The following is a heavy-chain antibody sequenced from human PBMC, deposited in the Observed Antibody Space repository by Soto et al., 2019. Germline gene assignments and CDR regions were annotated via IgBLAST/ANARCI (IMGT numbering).Heavy chain of an antibody. CDR1: GFSLTTRPVG. J-gene: IGHJ4*02. Sequence: QITLKESGRTLVKPTQTLTLTCTFSGFSLTTRPVGVGWIRQPPGQALEWLALIYWDDDKRYNPSLKTRVTITKDTSKNQVVLTMTNTDPVDTATYYCAHRQLYNGSWNEGTFDYWGQGALVTVSS. CDR2: IYWDDDK. D-gene: IGHD1-1*01. V-gene: IGHV2-5*02. CDR3: AHRQLYNGSWNEGTFDY.